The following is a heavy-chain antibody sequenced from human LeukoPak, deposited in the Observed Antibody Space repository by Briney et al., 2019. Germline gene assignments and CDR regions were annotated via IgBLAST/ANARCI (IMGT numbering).Heavy chain of an antibody. CDR3: ARGLDSSGYSDY. Sequence: SETLSLTCAVYGGSFSGYYWSWIRQPPGKGLEWIGEINHSGSTNYNPSLKSRVTISVDTSKNQFSLKLSSVTAADTAVYYCARGLDSSGYSDYWGQGTLVTVSS. CDR1: GGSFSGYY. J-gene: IGHJ4*02. V-gene: IGHV4-34*01. D-gene: IGHD3-22*01. CDR2: INHSGST.